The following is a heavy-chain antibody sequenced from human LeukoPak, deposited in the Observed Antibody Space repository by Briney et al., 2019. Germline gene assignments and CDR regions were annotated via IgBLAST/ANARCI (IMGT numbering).Heavy chain of an antibody. V-gene: IGHV4-59*12. Sequence: SETLSLTCTVSGGSISSYYWSWIRQPPGKGLEWIGYIYYSGSTNYNPSLKSRVTMSVDTSKNQFSLKLSSVTAADTAVYYCARVVRGSGITDYWGQGTLVTVSS. CDR2: IYYSGST. D-gene: IGHD3-10*01. CDR3: ARVVRGSGITDY. CDR1: GGSISSYY. J-gene: IGHJ4*02.